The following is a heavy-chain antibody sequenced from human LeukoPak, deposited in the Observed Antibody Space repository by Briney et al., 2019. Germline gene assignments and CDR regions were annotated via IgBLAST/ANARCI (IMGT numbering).Heavy chain of an antibody. V-gene: IGHV3-21*01. CDR1: GFTFSSYS. CDR2: ISSSSSYI. CDR3: ARGGYYDSSGSPSGYYYYMDV. Sequence: GGSLRLSCAASGFTFSSYSMNWVRQAPGKGLEWVSSISSSSSYIYYADSVKGRFTIFRDNAKNSLYLQMNSLRAEDTAVYYCARGGYYDSSGSPSGYYYYMDVWGKGTTVTVSS. D-gene: IGHD3-22*01. J-gene: IGHJ6*03.